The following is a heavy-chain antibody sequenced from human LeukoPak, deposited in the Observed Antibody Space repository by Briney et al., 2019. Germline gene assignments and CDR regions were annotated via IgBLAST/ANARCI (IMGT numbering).Heavy chain of an antibody. CDR3: AIRPRSYYGSGSLDY. Sequence: GGSLRLSCAASGFTVSSNYMSWVRQAPGKGLEWVSAISGSGGSTYYADSVKGRFTISRDNSKNTLYLQMNSLRAEDTAVYYCAIRPRSYYGSGSLDYWGQGTLVTVSS. V-gene: IGHV3-23*01. D-gene: IGHD3-10*01. CDR2: ISGSGGST. J-gene: IGHJ4*02. CDR1: GFTVSSNY.